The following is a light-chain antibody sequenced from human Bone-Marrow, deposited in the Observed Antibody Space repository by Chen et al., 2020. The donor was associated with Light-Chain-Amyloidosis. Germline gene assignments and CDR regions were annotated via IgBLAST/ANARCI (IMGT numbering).Light chain of an antibody. CDR2: EDN. CDR3: QSYDSTNRV. J-gene: IGLJ3*02. CDR1: GGSIASNY. V-gene: IGLV6-57*03. Sequence: NFMLTQPHSVSESPGKTVILSCPRSGGSIASNYVQWYQQRPGSAPTTVIYEDNQRPPGVPDRFSGSIDSSSNSASLTISGLKTEDEADDYCQSYDSTNRVFGGGTKLTVL.